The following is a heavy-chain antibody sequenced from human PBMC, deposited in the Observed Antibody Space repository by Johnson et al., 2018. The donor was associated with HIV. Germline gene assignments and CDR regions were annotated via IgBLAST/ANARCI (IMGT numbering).Heavy chain of an antibody. D-gene: IGHD3-3*01. Sequence: QVQLVESGGGVVLPGRSLILSCAASVFTFSSYAMHWVRQAPGKGLEWVAVISYDGSNKYYADSVKGRFTISRDNSKNTLYLQMNSLRAEDTAVYYCARGGVIHDAFDIWGQGTMVTVSS. J-gene: IGHJ3*02. CDR3: ARGGVIHDAFDI. V-gene: IGHV3-30*04. CDR1: VFTFSSYA. CDR2: ISYDGSNK.